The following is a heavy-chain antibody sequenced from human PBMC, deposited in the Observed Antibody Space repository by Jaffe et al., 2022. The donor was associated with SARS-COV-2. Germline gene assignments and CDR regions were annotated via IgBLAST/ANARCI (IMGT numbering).Heavy chain of an antibody. CDR1: GGSISSYY. CDR2: IYYSGST. J-gene: IGHJ6*02. Sequence: QVQLQESGPGLVKPSETLSLTCTVSGGSISSYYWSWIRQPPGKGLEWIGYIYYSGSTNYNPSLKSRVTISVDTSKNQFSLKLSSVTAADTAVYYCARRNVADYYYYYGMDVWGQGTTVTVSS. CDR3: ARRNVADYYYYYGMDV. V-gene: IGHV4-59*01.